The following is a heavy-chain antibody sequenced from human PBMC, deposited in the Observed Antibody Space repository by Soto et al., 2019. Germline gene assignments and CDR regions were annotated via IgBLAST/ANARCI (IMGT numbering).Heavy chain of an antibody. D-gene: IGHD2-2*01. V-gene: IGHV3-21*01. J-gene: IGHJ5*02. CDR2: ISSGSSYI. Sequence: EVQLVESGGGLVKPGGSLRLSCVASGFTFSKYSMNWVRQAPDKGLEWVSAISSGSSYIYYADSVKGRFTISRDNGENSVYLKMNRLRTEDTAIYYCARQPCSSPSCYPNYFDPWGQGTLVTVSS. CDR1: GFTFSKYS. CDR3: ARQPCSSPSCYPNYFDP.